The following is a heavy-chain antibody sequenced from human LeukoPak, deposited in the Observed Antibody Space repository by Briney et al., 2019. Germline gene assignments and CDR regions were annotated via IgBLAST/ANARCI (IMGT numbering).Heavy chain of an antibody. CDR2: INHSGST. J-gene: IGHJ4*02. Sequence: ASETLSLTCAVYGGSFSGYYWNWIRQPPGKGLEWIGEINHSGSTHYNPSLKSRVTMSVDTSKNQFSMKLSSVTAADTAVYYCARDETTPLPGAYWGQGTLVTVSS. CDR3: ARDETTPLPGAY. V-gene: IGHV4-34*01. D-gene: IGHD4-17*01. CDR1: GGSFSGYY.